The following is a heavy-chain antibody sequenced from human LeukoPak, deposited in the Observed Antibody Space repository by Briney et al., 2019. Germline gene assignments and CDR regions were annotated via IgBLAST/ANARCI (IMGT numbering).Heavy chain of an antibody. CDR3: AKDGYSSCWYSPSLGYFDY. V-gene: IGHV3-7*03. CDR1: GFTFSSYW. Sequence: PGGSLRLSCAASGFTFSSYWMSWVRQAPGKGLEWVANIKQDGSEKYYVDSVKGRFTISRDNAKNTLYLQMNSLRAEDTAVYYCAKDGYSSCWYSPSLGYFDYWGQGTLVTVSS. CDR2: IKQDGSEK. J-gene: IGHJ4*02. D-gene: IGHD6-19*01.